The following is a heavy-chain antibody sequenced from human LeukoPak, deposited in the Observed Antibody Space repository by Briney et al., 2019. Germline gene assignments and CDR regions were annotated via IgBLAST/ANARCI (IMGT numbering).Heavy chain of an antibody. J-gene: IGHJ5*02. Sequence: SVKVSCKASGGTFISYAISWVRQAPGQGLEWMGGIIPIFGTANYAQKFQGRVTITADESTSTAYMELSSLRSEDTAVYYCARGGSSWYEHWFDPWGQGTLVTVSS. CDR3: ARGGSSWYEHWFDP. V-gene: IGHV1-69*13. CDR1: GGTFISYA. D-gene: IGHD6-13*01. CDR2: IIPIFGTA.